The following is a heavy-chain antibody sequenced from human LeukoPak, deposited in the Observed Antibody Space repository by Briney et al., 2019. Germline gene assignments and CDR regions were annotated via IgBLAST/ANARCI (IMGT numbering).Heavy chain of an antibody. CDR2: IYSAGDT. V-gene: IGHV3-53*01. Sequence: GGSLRLSCAASGFTVSSNYMSWVRQAPGRGLEWVSVIYSAGDTSYADSVKGRFTISRDNSKNTLYLQMDSLRAEDTAVYYCARGYSSTLFDYWGQGTLVTVSS. CDR1: GFTVSSNY. CDR3: ARGYSSTLFDY. D-gene: IGHD2-2*01. J-gene: IGHJ4*02.